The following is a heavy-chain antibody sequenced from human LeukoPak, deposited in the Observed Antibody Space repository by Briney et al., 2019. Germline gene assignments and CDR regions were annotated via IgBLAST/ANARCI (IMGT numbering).Heavy chain of an antibody. J-gene: IGHJ4*02. CDR2: ISADGGTT. CDR3: ARGRGGPPFDY. V-gene: IGHV3-64*02. Sequence: GGSLRLSCAASGFSLRGYDMHWVRQAPGKGLEYVSAISADGGTTYYADSVKDRFISSRDNSKNTLYLQMGSLRNEDMAVYYCARGRGGPPFDYWGPGALVTVSS. CDR1: GFSLRGYD.